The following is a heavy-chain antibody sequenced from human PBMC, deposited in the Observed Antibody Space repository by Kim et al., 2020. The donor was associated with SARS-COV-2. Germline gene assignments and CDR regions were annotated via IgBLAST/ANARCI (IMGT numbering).Heavy chain of an antibody. V-gene: IGHV3-11*01. J-gene: IGHJ4*02. Sequence: VKGRFTISRDNAKNSLYLQMNSLRAEDTAVYYCARVGPLWTVTTEGLFDYWGQGTLVTVSS. D-gene: IGHD4-17*01. CDR3: ARVGPLWTVTTEGLFDY.